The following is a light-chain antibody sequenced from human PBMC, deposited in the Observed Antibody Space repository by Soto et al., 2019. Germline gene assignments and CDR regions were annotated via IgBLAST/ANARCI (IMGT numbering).Light chain of an antibody. Sequence: DIQMTQSPSSLSASVGDTVTITCRASQAINNYLAWYQQKSGKVPKLLIYDVSTLQSGVPSRFSGSGSGTDFTLTISSLQPEDVATYFCQKYNGAPWTFGQGTKVEI. J-gene: IGKJ1*01. CDR2: DVS. V-gene: IGKV1-27*01. CDR1: QAINNY. CDR3: QKYNGAPWT.